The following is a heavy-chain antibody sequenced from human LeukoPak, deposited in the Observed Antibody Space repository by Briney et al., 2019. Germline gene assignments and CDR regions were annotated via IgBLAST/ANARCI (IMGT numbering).Heavy chain of an antibody. V-gene: IGHV5-51*01. J-gene: IGHJ5*02. Sequence: GESLKISCKGSGYSFTNYWIGWVRQMPGKGLEWMGIIYPRDSDNKYSPSFQGQVTISADKSINTAYLQWSSLKASDTAMYYCARREGSGIYLIDPWGQGTLVTVS. CDR3: ARREGSGIYLIDP. D-gene: IGHD3-10*01. CDR1: GYSFTNYW. CDR2: IYPRDSDN.